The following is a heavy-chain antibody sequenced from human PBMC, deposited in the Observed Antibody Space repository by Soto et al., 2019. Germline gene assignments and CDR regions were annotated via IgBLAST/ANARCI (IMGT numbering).Heavy chain of an antibody. CDR1: GYTFTSCA. CDR3: ASMNYDFWSGYLAPYYYYYGMDV. Sequence: ASVKVSCKASGYTFTSCAMHWVRQAPGQRLEWMGWINAGNGNTKYSQKFQGRVTITRDTSASTAYMELSSLRSEDTAVYYCASMNYDFWSGYLAPYYYYYGMDVWGQGTTVTVSS. J-gene: IGHJ6*02. CDR2: INAGNGNT. V-gene: IGHV1-3*01. D-gene: IGHD3-3*01.